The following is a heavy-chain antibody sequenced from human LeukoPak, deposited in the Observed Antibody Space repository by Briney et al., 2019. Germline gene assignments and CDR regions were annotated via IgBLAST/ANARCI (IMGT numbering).Heavy chain of an antibody. V-gene: IGHV3-21*01. J-gene: IGHJ4*02. Sequence: GRSLGLSCAASGFTFSSYGMHWVRQAPGKGLEWVSSISRTTNYTYYTDSVKGRFTISRDNAKNSLYLQMNSLTAEDTAVFYCARVSYADGGYFDYWGQGTLVTVSS. CDR2: ISRTTNYT. CDR3: ARVSYADGGYFDY. CDR1: GFTFSSYG. D-gene: IGHD3-16*01.